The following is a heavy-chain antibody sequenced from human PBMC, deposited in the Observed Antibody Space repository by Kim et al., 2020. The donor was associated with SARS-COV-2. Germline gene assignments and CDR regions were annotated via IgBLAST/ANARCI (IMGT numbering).Heavy chain of an antibody. D-gene: IGHD3-22*01. Sequence: SETLSLTCTVSGSSGSSGGYHWSWIRQPPGKGLEWIGYMYDSGSTNYNPSLKSRVTITVDMSKNHFSLKLNSVTPADTAVYYCARDGHYYDSSDYHNWFDPWGQGTLVTVSS. CDR1: GSSGSSGGYH. CDR2: MYDSGST. J-gene: IGHJ5*02. CDR3: ARDGHYYDSSDYHNWFDP. V-gene: IGHV4-61*03.